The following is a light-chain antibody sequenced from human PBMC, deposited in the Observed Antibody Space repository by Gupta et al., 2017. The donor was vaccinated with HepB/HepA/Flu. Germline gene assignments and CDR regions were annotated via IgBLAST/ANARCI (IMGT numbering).Light chain of an antibody. CDR2: GAS. Sequence: EIVFTQSPGTLSLSPGERATLFCRASQSVTSRYFAWYQQKPGQAPRLLIYGASSRAIGIPDRFSGSGSGTDFTLTISRLEPEDFAVYYCHQYGSSPFTFGPGTKVDIK. CDR3: HQYGSSPFT. V-gene: IGKV3-20*01. CDR1: QSVTSRY. J-gene: IGKJ3*01.